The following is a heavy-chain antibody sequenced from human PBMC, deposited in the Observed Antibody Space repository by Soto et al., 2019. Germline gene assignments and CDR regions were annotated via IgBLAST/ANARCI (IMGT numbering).Heavy chain of an antibody. CDR1: GFTFSDSW. CDR2: IKPDESEK. V-gene: IGHV3-7*01. Sequence: GGSLRLSCTASGFTFSDSWMTWVRQAPGKGLEWVARIKPDESEKRYADSVKGRFSISRDNAKNSMYLQMDSLRGEDTAVYYCVRGGSNYASWGQGTLVTVSS. D-gene: IGHD4-4*01. J-gene: IGHJ5*02. CDR3: VRGGSNYAS.